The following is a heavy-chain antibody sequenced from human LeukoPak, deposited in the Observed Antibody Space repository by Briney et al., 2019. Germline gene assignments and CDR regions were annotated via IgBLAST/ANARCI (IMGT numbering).Heavy chain of an antibody. CDR2: MNPNSGNT. Sequence: ASVKVSCKASGYTFTSYDINWVRQATGQGREWMGWMNPNSGNTGYAQKFQGRVTMTRNTSISTAYMELSSLRSEDTAVYYCARSSEVRGVIITSGFDPWGRGTLVTVSS. V-gene: IGHV1-8*01. J-gene: IGHJ5*02. D-gene: IGHD3-10*01. CDR3: ARSSEVRGVIITSGFDP. CDR1: GYTFTSYD.